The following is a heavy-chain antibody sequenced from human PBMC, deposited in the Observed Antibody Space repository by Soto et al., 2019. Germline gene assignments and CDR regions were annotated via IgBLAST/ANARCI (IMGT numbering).Heavy chain of an antibody. CDR3: ARHDYDSSGYYPD. D-gene: IGHD3-22*01. V-gene: IGHV4-39*01. Sequence: QLQLQESGPGLVKPSETLSLTCTVSGGSISSSSYYWGWIRQPPGKGLEWVGSAYYSGSTYYNPSLKSRVTISVDTSKNQFSLKLSSVTAADTAVYYCARHDYDSSGYYPDWGQGTLVTVSS. CDR2: AYYSGST. J-gene: IGHJ4*02. CDR1: GGSISSSSYY.